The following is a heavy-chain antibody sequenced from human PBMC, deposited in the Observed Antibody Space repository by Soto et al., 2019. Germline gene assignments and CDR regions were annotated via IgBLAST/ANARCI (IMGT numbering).Heavy chain of an antibody. CDR3: VKALSARYNSAKAFDV. CDR2: ITSNGGST. J-gene: IGHJ3*01. V-gene: IGHV3-64D*06. Sequence: GGSLSLSCSASGFTFSSYSMHWVRQAPGKGLEYVSAITSNGGSTYYPDSMNGRFTIFRDNSENTLYLQMSSLRAEDTAFYYCVKALSARYNSAKAFDVWGQGTMVTVSS. D-gene: IGHD2-2*02. CDR1: GFTFSSYS.